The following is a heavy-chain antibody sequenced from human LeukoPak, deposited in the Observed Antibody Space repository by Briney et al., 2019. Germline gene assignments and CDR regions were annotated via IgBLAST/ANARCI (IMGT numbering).Heavy chain of an antibody. D-gene: IGHD6-19*01. CDR2: IYYSGNT. CDR1: GGSISSSSHY. Sequence: SETLSLTCTVSGGSISSSSHYWGWIRQPPGKGLEWIASIYYSGNTYYNPSLKSRVTISVDTSKNQFSLKLTSVTAADMAVYYCARVGSGWGDFDYWGQGTLVTVSS. CDR3: ARVGSGWGDFDY. J-gene: IGHJ4*02. V-gene: IGHV4-39*07.